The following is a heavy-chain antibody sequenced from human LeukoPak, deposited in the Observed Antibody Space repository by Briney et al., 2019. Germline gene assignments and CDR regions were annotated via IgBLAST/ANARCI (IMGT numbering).Heavy chain of an antibody. CDR1: GFTFSSYD. Sequence: PGGSLRLSCAASGFTFSSYDIHWVRQAPGKGLEWVAVIWFDGSHNYYADSVKGRFTISRDNSKNTLFLQMNSLRAEDTAVYYCARGLTLRSFDWLLDAFDIWGQGTMVIVSS. CDR2: IWFDGSHN. CDR3: ARGLTLRSFDWLLDAFDI. J-gene: IGHJ3*02. V-gene: IGHV3-33*01. D-gene: IGHD3-9*01.